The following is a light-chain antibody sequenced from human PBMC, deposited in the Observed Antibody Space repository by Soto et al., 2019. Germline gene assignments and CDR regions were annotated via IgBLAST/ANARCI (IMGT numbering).Light chain of an antibody. J-gene: IGKJ4*01. CDR1: QSVNSN. CDR3: QQYNVWPLT. CDR2: VAS. V-gene: IGKV3-15*01. Sequence: EIVMTQSPVTLSVSPGDRATLSCRASQSVNSNLAWYQQKPGQTPKLLIYVASTRATGIPARFSGSGSGTEFTLTISSLQSEDFAVYYCQQYNVWPLTFGGGTKVDIK.